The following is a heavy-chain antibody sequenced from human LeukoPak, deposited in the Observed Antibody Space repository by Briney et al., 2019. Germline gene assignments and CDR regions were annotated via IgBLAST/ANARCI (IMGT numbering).Heavy chain of an antibody. CDR3: ARAPSEIGGYYPEYFRH. Sequence: GGSLRLPCAAAGFPFSNYRMHWVRQAPGKGLVWVSRIKSDGRTNYADSVKGRFTISRDNAKNTVSLQMNSLRAEDTGVYYCARAPSEIGGYYPEYFRHWGQGTVVTVSS. J-gene: IGHJ1*01. CDR2: IKSDGRT. V-gene: IGHV3-74*01. D-gene: IGHD3-22*01. CDR1: GFPFSNYR.